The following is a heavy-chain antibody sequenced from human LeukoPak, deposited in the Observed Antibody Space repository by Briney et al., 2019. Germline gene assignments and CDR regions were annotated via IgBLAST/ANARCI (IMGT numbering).Heavy chain of an antibody. CDR2: IKQDGSDK. V-gene: IGHV3-7*01. D-gene: IGHD1-1*01. CDR1: GFTFDDYA. CDR3: ARLTGTTGFDY. J-gene: IGHJ4*02. Sequence: GGSLRLSCAASGFTFDDYAMHWVRQAPGKGLEWVANIKQDGSDKYYVDSVKGRFTISRDNAKNSLYLQLNSLRADDTAVYYCARLTGTTGFDYWGQGTLATVSS.